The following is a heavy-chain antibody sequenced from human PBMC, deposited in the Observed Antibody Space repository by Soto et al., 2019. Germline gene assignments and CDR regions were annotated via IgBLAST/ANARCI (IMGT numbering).Heavy chain of an antibody. Sequence: EVQLVESGGGLVKPAGSLRLSCAASGFTFSGYTMNWVRQAPGKGLEWVSSISGSSGFIYYTDSVKGRFTISRDNARNALYLKMNSLGAEDTAVYYWARKGKPGFGEWYFAFWGQGALVTVSS. J-gene: IGHJ4*02. CDR3: ARKGKPGFGEWYFAF. CDR1: GFTFSGYT. CDR2: ISGSSGFI. D-gene: IGHD3-10*01. V-gene: IGHV3-21*01.